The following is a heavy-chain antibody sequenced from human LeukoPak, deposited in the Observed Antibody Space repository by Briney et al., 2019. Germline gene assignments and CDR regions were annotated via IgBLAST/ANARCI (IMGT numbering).Heavy chain of an antibody. D-gene: IGHD3-3*01. CDR2: INPNSGGT. CDR1: GYTFTGYY. Sequence: ASVKVSCKASGYTFTGYYMHWVRQAPGQGLEWTGWINPNSGGTNYAQKFQGRVTMTRDTSISTAYMELSRLRSDDTAVYYCARDPYDFWSGYPHNWFDPWGQGTLVTVSS. J-gene: IGHJ5*02. CDR3: ARDPYDFWSGYPHNWFDP. V-gene: IGHV1-2*02.